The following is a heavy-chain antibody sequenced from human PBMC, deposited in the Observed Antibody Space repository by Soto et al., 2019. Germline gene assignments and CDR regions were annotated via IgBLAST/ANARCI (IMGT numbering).Heavy chain of an antibody. J-gene: IGHJ6*02. D-gene: IGHD2-2*01. CDR1: GYTFTSYG. CDR3: AREPIGYCSSTSCSNPPYNYYVMDV. V-gene: IGHV1-18*04. CDR2: ISAYNGNT. Sequence: ASVKVSCKASGYTFTSYGISWVRQAPGQGLEWMGWISAYNGNTNYAQKLQGRVTMTTDTSTSTAYMELRSLRSDDTAVYYCAREPIGYCSSTSCSNPPYNYYVMDVWGQGTTVTVSS.